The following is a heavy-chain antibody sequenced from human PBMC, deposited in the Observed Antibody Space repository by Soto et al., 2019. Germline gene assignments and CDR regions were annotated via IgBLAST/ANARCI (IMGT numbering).Heavy chain of an antibody. Sequence: EVQLLESGGGLVQPGGSLRLSCAASGFTFSTYSMTWVRQAPGKGLEWVSTTRDSGHSTHYADSVRGRFAISRDNSKNTLFLQMNSLRAEDTAVYYCARVKAQILSSGWYGGDDIWGQGTMVTVSS. CDR3: ARVKAQILSSGWYGGDDI. V-gene: IGHV3-23*01. D-gene: IGHD6-19*01. CDR1: GFTFSTYS. CDR2: TRDSGHST. J-gene: IGHJ3*02.